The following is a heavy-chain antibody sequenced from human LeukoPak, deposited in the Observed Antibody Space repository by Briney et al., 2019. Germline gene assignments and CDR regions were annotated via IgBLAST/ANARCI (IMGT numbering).Heavy chain of an antibody. CDR3: AKDGRDGYNYPSYYFDY. CDR1: GFTFSSYA. D-gene: IGHD5-12*01. V-gene: IGHV3-30*18. J-gene: IGHJ4*02. CDR2: TSYDGSKK. Sequence: GGSLRLSCAASGFTFSSYAMHWVRQAPGKGLEWVAVTSYDGSKKYYADSAKGRFTISRDNSKNTLYLQTNSLRVEDTAVYYCAKDGRDGYNYPSYYFDYWGQGTLVTVSS.